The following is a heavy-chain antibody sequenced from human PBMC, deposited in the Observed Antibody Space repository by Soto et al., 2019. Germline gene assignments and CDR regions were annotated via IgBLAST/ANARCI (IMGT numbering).Heavy chain of an antibody. CDR1: GGSISSYY. J-gene: IGHJ4*02. CDR2: IYYSGST. V-gene: IGHV4-59*01. D-gene: IGHD2-21*02. CDR3: AREARVTARRPTAYYFDY. Sequence: SSETLSLTCTVSGGSISSYYWSWIRQPPGKGLEWIGYIYYSGSTNYNPSLKSRVTISVDTSKNQFSLKLSSVTAADTAVYYCAREARVTARRPTAYYFDYWGQGTLVTVSS.